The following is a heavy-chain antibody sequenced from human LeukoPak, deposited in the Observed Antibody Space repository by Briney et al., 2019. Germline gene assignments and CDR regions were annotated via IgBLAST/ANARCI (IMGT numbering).Heavy chain of an antibody. CDR2: IYSGGST. Sequence: GGSLRLSCAASGFSVSSTYMSWVRQAPGKGLDWVSVIYSGGSTYYAESVRGRFTISRDSSKNMVYLQMNSLRAEDTAVYYCARQARLVLRYFDWLPAYYYYMDVWGKGTTVTVSS. V-gene: IGHV3-66*04. D-gene: IGHD3-9*01. CDR1: GFSVSSTY. J-gene: IGHJ6*03. CDR3: ARQARLVLRYFDWLPAYYYYMDV.